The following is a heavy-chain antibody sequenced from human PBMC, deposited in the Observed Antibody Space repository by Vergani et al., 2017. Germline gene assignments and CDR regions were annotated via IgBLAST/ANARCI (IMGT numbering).Heavy chain of an antibody. CDR3: AEGGIAVAGPNWFDP. D-gene: IGHD6-19*01. CDR2: IYYSGST. CDR1: GGSISSSSYY. J-gene: IGHJ5*02. Sequence: QLQLQESGPGLVKPSETLSLPCTVSGGSISSSSYYWGWIRQPPGKGLEWIGSIYYSGSTYYNPSLKSRVTISVDTSKNQFSLKLSSVTAADTAVYYCAEGGIAVAGPNWFDPWGQGTLVTVSS. V-gene: IGHV4-39*01.